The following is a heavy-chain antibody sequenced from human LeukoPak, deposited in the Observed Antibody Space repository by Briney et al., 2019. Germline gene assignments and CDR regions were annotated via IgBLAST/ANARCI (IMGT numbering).Heavy chain of an antibody. CDR2: IWYDGSNK. CDR1: GFTFTSYP. CDR3: ARDSPYLDY. V-gene: IGHV3-33*08. J-gene: IGHJ4*02. Sequence: PGRSLRLPCAASGFTFTSYPMHWVRQASGKGLEWVAVIWYDGSNKYYADSVKGRFTISRDNSKNTLHLQMNSLRAEDTAVYYCARDSPYLDYWGQGTLVTVSS.